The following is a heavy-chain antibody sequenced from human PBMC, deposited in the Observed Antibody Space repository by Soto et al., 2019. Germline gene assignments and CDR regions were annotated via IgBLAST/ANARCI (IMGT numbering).Heavy chain of an antibody. D-gene: IGHD3-3*01. CDR3: ARIRYDFWSGYPIGFDP. V-gene: IGHV1-18*01. CDR2: ISAYNGNT. J-gene: IGHJ5*02. Sequence: ASVKVSCKASGYTFTSYGISCVRQAPGQVLEWMGWISAYNGNTNYAQKLQGRVTMTTDTSTSTAYMELRSLRSDDTAVYYCARIRYDFWSGYPIGFDPWGQGTLVTVSS. CDR1: GYTFTSYG.